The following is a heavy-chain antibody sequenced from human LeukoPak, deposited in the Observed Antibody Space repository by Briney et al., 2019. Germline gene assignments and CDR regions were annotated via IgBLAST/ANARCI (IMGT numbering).Heavy chain of an antibody. D-gene: IGHD2-2*01. Sequence: ASVKVSCKASGYTFTSYGISWVRQAPGQGLEWMGWISAYNGNTNYAQKLQGRVTMTTDTSTGTAYMELRSLRSDDTAVYYCASTCARSSTSCPFDYWGQGTLVTVSS. CDR3: ASTCARSSTSCPFDY. CDR2: ISAYNGNT. V-gene: IGHV1-18*01. J-gene: IGHJ4*02. CDR1: GYTFTSYG.